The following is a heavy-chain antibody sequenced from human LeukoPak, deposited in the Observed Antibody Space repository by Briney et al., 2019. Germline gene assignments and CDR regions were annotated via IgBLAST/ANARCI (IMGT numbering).Heavy chain of an antibody. V-gene: IGHV4-59*01. J-gene: IGHJ4*02. CDR3: ARTSGSYSKYYFDY. CDR1: GGSISSYY. D-gene: IGHD3-10*01. CDR2: IYYSGST. Sequence: SETLSLTCTVSGGSISSYYWSWIRQPPGKGLEWIGYIYYSGSTNYNPSLKSRVTISVDTSKNQFSLKLSSVTAADTAVYYCARTSGSYSKYYFDYWGQGTLVTVSS.